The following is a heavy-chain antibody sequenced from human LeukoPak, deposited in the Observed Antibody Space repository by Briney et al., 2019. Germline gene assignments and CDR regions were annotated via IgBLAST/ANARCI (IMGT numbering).Heavy chain of an antibody. CDR1: GYTFSSYE. D-gene: IGHD1-26*01. V-gene: IGHV3-48*03. CDR2: ISSSGRTV. CDR3: ARQIVGATGLDY. Sequence: PGGSLRLSCAASGYTFSSYEMKWVRQAPGKGLEWVSYISSSGRTVYYADSVKGRFTISRDNAKDSLYLQMNSPRAEDTAVYYCARQIVGATGLDYWGQGTLVTVSS. J-gene: IGHJ4*02.